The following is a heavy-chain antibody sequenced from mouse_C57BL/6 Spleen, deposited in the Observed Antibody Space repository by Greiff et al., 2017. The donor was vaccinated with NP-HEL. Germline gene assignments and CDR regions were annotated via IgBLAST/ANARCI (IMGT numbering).Heavy chain of an antibody. J-gene: IGHJ3*01. CDR3: ARGGGDDGYSFAY. CDR2: IYPGDGDT. D-gene: IGHD2-3*01. CDR1: GYAFSSSW. Sequence: VQLVESGPELVKPGASVKISCKASGYAFSSSWMNWVKQRPGKGLEWIGRIYPGDGDTNYNGKFKGKATLTADKSSSTAYMQLSSRTSEDSAVYFCARGGGDDGYSFAYWGQGTLVTVSA. V-gene: IGHV1-82*01.